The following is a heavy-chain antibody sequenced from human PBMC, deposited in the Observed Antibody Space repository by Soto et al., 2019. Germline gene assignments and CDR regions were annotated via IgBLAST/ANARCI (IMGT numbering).Heavy chain of an antibody. D-gene: IGHD3-16*02. CDR3: TTGVSNRYYNVDY. Sequence: VHLVESGGGLVKPWGSSRLSWAASGFTFNNAWLSWVRPAPWTGLEGVGRIKGEADYGKTDYAAPVKGRITISRDHSKDTPYLQLNSLKTEDTAVYYCTTGVSNRYYNVDYWGQGTPVTVSS. CDR1: GFTFNNAW. J-gene: IGHJ4*02. V-gene: IGHV3-15*01. CDR2: IKGEADYGKT.